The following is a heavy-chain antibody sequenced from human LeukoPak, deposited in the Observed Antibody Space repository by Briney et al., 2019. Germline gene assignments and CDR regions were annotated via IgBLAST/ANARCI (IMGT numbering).Heavy chain of an antibody. CDR1: GGSFSGYY. J-gene: IGHJ5*02. CDR2: INHSGST. V-gene: IGHV4-34*01. Sequence: PSETLSLTCAVYGGSFSGYYWSWIRQPPGKGLEWIGEINHSGSTNYNPSLKSRVTISVDTSKNQFSLKLSSVTAADTAVYYCAREGAAAGFDPGLDPWGQGTLVTVSS. CDR3: AREGAAAGFDPGLDP. D-gene: IGHD6-13*01.